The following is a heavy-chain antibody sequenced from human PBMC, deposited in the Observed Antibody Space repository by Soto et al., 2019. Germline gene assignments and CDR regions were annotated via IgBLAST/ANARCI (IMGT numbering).Heavy chain of an antibody. D-gene: IGHD2-15*01. J-gene: IGHJ3*02. Sequence: GGSLRLSCPASGLTVSSNYMSWVRQAQGKGLEWVSVIYSGGSTYYADSVKGRFTISRDNSKNTLYLQMNSLRAEDTAVYYCARVIVVVIAATTGGYDAFDIWGQGTMVTVSS. CDR2: IYSGGST. CDR3: ARVIVVVIAATTGGYDAFDI. CDR1: GLTVSSNY. V-gene: IGHV3-66*01.